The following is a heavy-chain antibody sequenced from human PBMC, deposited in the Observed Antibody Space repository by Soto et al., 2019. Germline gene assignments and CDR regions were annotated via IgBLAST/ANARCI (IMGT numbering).Heavy chain of an antibody. Sequence: GGSLRLSCAASGFTFSSYSMNWVRQAPGKGLEWVSYISSSSSTIYYADSVKGRFTISRDNAKNSLYLQMNSLGDEDKAVDYCARDRQQLARKLDYWGQGTLVTVSS. CDR3: ARDRQQLARKLDY. D-gene: IGHD6-13*01. V-gene: IGHV3-48*02. J-gene: IGHJ4*02. CDR2: ISSSSSTI. CDR1: GFTFSSYS.